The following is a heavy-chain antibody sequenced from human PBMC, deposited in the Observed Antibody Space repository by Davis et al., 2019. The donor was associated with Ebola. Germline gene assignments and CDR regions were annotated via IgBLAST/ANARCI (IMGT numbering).Heavy chain of an antibody. J-gene: IGHJ4*02. V-gene: IGHV3-30-3*01. D-gene: IGHD3-22*01. CDR2: ISYDGSNK. Sequence: PGGSLRLSCAASGFTFSSYAMHWVRQAPGKGLEWVAVISYDGSNKYYADSVKGRFTISRDNSKNTLYLQMNSLRAEDTAVYYCARVGPIYDSSATLIDYWGQGTLVTVSS. CDR1: GFTFSSYA. CDR3: ARVGPIYDSSATLIDY.